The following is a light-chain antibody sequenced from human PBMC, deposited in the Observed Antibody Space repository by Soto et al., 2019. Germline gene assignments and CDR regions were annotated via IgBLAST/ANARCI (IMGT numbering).Light chain of an antibody. Sequence: EIVLTQSPGTLSLSPGERATLSCRASQSVSSNYLAWYLQQPGQAPRLLIHGASIRATGIPERFSGSGSGTDFTLTISRRATEVWSVIYCHNYAETALTFGGGTKVEIK. CDR1: QSVSSNY. CDR3: HNYAETALT. J-gene: IGKJ4*01. V-gene: IGKV3-20*01. CDR2: GAS.